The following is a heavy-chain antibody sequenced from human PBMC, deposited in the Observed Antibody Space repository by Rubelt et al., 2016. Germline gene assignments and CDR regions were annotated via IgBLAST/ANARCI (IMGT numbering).Heavy chain of an antibody. CDR3: AHSRAARFLDY. CDR1: GFSLSSSAVG. CDR2: IYWNDDK. J-gene: IGHJ4*02. D-gene: IGHD6-6*01. Sequence: QVTLRESGPALVKPTQTLTLTCTFSGFSLSSSAVGVVWIRQPPGKALEWLALIYWNDDKLYSPSLMSRLTITKDTSKNQVVLTMTNMDPVDTATYYCAHSRAARFLDYWGQGTLVTVSS. V-gene: IGHV2-5*01.